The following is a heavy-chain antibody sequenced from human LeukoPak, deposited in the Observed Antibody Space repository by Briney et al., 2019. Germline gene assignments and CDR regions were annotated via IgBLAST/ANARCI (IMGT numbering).Heavy chain of an antibody. V-gene: IGHV3-9*01. Sequence: GGSLRLSCAASGFTFDDYAMHWVRQAPGKGLEWVSGISWNSGSIGYADSVKGRFTISRDNSKNTLYLQMNSLRAEDTAVYYCAKGEITMVRGVTETPIDYWGQGTLVTVSS. J-gene: IGHJ4*02. D-gene: IGHD3-10*01. CDR1: GFTFDDYA. CDR3: AKGEITMVRGVTETPIDY. CDR2: ISWNSGSI.